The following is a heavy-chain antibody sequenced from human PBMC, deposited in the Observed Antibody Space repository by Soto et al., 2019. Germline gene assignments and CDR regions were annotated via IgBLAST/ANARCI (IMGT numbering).Heavy chain of an antibody. Sequence: QVQLQESGPGLVKPSQTLSLTCTVSGASITSGDYSWNWIRQPPGKALEWIGYIYHTGTTYYNPSLQSRVTISVDASMNLFSLKLRSVTAADTAVYYCVREGLTMYGVLTPSFGPWGQGTLVTVSS. J-gene: IGHJ5*02. V-gene: IGHV4-30-4*01. CDR1: GASITSGDYS. D-gene: IGHD3-3*01. CDR3: VREGLTMYGVLTPSFGP. CDR2: IYHTGTT.